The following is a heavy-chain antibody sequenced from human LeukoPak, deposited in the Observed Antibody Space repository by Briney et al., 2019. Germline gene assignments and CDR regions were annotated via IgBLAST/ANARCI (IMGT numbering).Heavy chain of an antibody. CDR2: INHSGST. D-gene: IGHD6-19*01. CDR1: GGSFSGYY. J-gene: IGHJ2*01. V-gene: IGHV4-34*01. CDR3: ARGEEWLVQDWYFDL. Sequence: TSETLSLTCAVHGGSFSGYYWSWIRQPPGKGLEWIGEINHSGSTNYNPSLKSRVTISVDTSKNQFSLKLSSVTAADTAVYYCARGEEWLVQDWYFDLWGRGTLVTVSS.